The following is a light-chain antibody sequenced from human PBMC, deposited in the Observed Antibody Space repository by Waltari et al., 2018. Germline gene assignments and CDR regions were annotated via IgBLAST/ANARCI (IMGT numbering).Light chain of an antibody. CDR2: GAS. J-gene: IGKJ3*01. Sequence: DIQMTQSPPSLSASVGDRVTITCRASQTIFNYFNWYPQKPGKAPKHLVYGASNLQSGVPPRFSCSGSGTDFTLTISSLQPDDFATYYCQQTFNMVTFGTGTRVDI. V-gene: IGKV1-39*01. CDR1: QTIFNY. CDR3: QQTFNMVT.